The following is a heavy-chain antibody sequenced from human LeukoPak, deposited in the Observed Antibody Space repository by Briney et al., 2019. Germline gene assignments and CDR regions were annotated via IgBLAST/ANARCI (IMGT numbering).Heavy chain of an antibody. CDR3: AKDRGSGYNWNDVLDY. D-gene: IGHD1-20*01. Sequence: GRSLRLSCAASGFTFTSYGMHWVRQAPGKGLEWVAVISYDVSDKYYVDSVKGRFTISRDTSKNTLYLQMNSLRAEDTAVYYCAKDRGSGYNWNDVLDYWGQGTLVTVSS. V-gene: IGHV3-30*18. CDR2: ISYDVSDK. J-gene: IGHJ4*02. CDR1: GFTFTSYG.